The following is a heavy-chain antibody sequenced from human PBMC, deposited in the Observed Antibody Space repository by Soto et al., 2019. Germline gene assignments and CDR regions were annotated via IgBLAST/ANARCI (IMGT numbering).Heavy chain of an antibody. CDR1: GHSISADY. CDR2: VDASGNT. CDR3: ARDVGGSVVPHWLDP. J-gene: IGHJ5*02. D-gene: IGHD3-22*01. Sequence: QVQLQESGPGLVKASETLSLSCTVSGHSISADYWSWIRQPAGKRLEWIGRVDASGNTNYNPSLTSRVTMAVDTSKNQLCLKVRSVTAADPAMYFCARDVGGSVVPHWLDPWGQGALVTFSS. V-gene: IGHV4-4*07.